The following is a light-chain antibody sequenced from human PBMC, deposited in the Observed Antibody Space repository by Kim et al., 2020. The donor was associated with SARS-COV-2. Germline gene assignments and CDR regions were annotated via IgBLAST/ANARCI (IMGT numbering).Light chain of an antibody. CDR3: QQHDSYPWT. CDR2: KAS. Sequence: SASVGDKVTISCRASQPISSSLAWYQQKPGKAPRLLIYKASSVETGVPSRFSGSGSGTDFTLTISSLQPDDFATYYCQQHDSYPWTFGQGTKVEI. V-gene: IGKV1-5*03. CDR1: QPISSS. J-gene: IGKJ1*01.